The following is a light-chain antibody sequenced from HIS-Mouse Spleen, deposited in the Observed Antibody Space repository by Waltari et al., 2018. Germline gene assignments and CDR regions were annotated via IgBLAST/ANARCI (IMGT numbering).Light chain of an antibody. Sequence: QSALTQPRSVSASPGQSVTIPCTGTSSDVGGYNYVSWYEQHPGKAPKPMIYDVSKRPSGVPDRFSGSKSGDTASLTISGLQAEDEADYYCCSYAGSYRVFGTGTKVTVL. V-gene: IGLV2-11*01. CDR2: DVS. CDR1: SSDVGGYNY. CDR3: CSYAGSYRV. J-gene: IGLJ1*01.